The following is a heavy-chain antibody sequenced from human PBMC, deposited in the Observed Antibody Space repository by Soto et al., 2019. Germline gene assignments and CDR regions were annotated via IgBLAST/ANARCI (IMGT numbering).Heavy chain of an antibody. Sequence: PSETLSLTGTVAGGSISSYYGSWIRQPPGKGLEWIGYIYYSGSTNYNPSLKSRVTISVDTSKNQFSLKLSSVTAADTAVYYCARSTILTRYWYGMDVWGQGTTVTVSS. CDR3: ARSTILTRYWYGMDV. CDR2: IYYSGST. CDR1: GGSISSYY. V-gene: IGHV4-59*08. J-gene: IGHJ6*02. D-gene: IGHD3-9*01.